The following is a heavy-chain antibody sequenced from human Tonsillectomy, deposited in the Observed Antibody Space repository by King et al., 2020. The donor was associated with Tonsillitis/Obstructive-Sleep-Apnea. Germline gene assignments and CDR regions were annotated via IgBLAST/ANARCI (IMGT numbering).Heavy chain of an antibody. Sequence: QLVQSGAEVKKPGESLRISCKGSGYSFTSYWINWVRQMPGKGLEWMGRIDPSDAYTNYNPSFQGHVTISADKSISTAYLQWSSLKASDTAIYYCARESYGSNSVDYWGQGTLVTVSS. CDR3: ARESYGSNSVDY. D-gene: IGHD4-23*01. CDR1: GYSFTSYW. J-gene: IGHJ4*02. CDR2: IDPSDAYT. V-gene: IGHV5-10-1*01.